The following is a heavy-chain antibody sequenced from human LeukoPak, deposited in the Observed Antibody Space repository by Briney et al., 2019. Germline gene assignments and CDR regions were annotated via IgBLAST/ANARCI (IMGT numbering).Heavy chain of an antibody. D-gene: IGHD3-10*01. Sequence: GGSLRLSCAASGVTFSSYAMSWVRQAPGKGLEWVSAICGSGGSTYYAASVKGRFTISRDNAKNTLYLQMNSLRAEDTAVYYCARGRAGNYYNHNDYWGQGTLVTVSS. CDR2: ICGSGGST. J-gene: IGHJ4*01. V-gene: IGHV3-23*01. CDR1: GVTFSSYA. CDR3: ARGRAGNYYNHNDY.